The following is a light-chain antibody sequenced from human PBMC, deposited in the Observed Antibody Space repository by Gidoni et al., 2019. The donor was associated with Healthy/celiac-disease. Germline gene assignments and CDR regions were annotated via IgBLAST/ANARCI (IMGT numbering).Light chain of an antibody. J-gene: IGKJ5*01. CDR2: AAS. V-gene: IGKV1-39*01. Sequence: DIHLTQSPSSLSASVGDRVTITCRASQSISSYLNWYQQKPGKAPKLLIYAASSLKSGVPSRFSGSGSGTDFTLTISSLQQEDFANYYCQQSYSTPLAFGQGTRLEIK. CDR1: QSISSY. CDR3: QQSYSTPLA.